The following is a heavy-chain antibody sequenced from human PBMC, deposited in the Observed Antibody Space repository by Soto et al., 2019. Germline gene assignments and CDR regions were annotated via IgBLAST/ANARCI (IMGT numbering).Heavy chain of an antibody. CDR2: ISSSGGTT. CDR3: ARDYSYACDY. CDR1: GFTFSSFA. J-gene: IGHJ4*02. V-gene: IGHV3-23*01. Sequence: EVQLLESGGGLVQPGGSLRLSCAVSGFTFSSFAMSWVRQAPGKGLEWVSVISSSGGTTYYTDSVKGRFTISRDNSKNTLYLQMNSLRAEDTAVYYCARDYSYACDYWGQGTLVTVS. D-gene: IGHD3-16*01.